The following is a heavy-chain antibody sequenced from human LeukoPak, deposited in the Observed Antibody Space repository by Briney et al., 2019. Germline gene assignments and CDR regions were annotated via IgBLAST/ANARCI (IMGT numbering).Heavy chain of an antibody. Sequence: GGSLRLSCAASGFTFSNYWMGWVRQAPGKGLEWAANIKQDGSEKYYVDSVKGRFTISRDNAKNSLYLQMNSLRAEDTAVYYCARSDIFSYYGMDVWGQGTTVTVSS. CDR1: GFTFSNYW. J-gene: IGHJ6*02. CDR3: ARSDIFSYYGMDV. V-gene: IGHV3-7*03. D-gene: IGHD3-9*01. CDR2: IKQDGSEK.